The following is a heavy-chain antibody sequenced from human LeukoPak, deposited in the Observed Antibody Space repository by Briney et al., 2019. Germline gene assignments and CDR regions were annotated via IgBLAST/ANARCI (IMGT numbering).Heavy chain of an antibody. V-gene: IGHV4-31*11. CDR3: ARWGGGYCSSTSCLWNWFDP. D-gene: IGHD2-2*01. CDR2: IYYSGST. Sequence: PSETLSLTCAVYGGSFSGYYWSWIRQHPGKGLEWIGYIYYSGSTYYNPSLKSRVTISVDTSKNQFSLKLSSVTAADTAVYYCARWGGGYCSSTSCLWNWFDPWGQGTLVTVSS. CDR1: GGSFSGYY. J-gene: IGHJ5*02.